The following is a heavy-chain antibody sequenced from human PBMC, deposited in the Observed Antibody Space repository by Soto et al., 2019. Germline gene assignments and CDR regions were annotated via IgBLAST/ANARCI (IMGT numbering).Heavy chain of an antibody. D-gene: IGHD3-22*01. Sequence: SETLSLTCTVSGGSINSGGYYWSWIRQHPGKGLEWIGDINYSGSTYYNPSLKSRVTISVDTSKNQFSLKLSSVTAADTAVYYCARGLFITMIAGAFDIWGQGTMVTVSS. J-gene: IGHJ3*02. CDR2: INYSGST. V-gene: IGHV4-31*03. CDR3: ARGLFITMIAGAFDI. CDR1: GGSINSGGYY.